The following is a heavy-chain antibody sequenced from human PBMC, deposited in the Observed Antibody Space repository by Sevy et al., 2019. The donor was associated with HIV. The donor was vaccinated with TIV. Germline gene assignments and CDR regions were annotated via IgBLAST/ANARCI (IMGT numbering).Heavy chain of an antibody. Sequence: GESLKISCAASGFALSNYYAMHWVRQAPGKGLEWVALISYDGSDKYYADSVKGRFTISRDNFKNTLYLQMNSLKTEDTAVYYCARPRANYVDHYFFYAMDVWGQGTTVTVSS. J-gene: IGHJ6*02. CDR3: ARPRANYVDHYFFYAMDV. D-gene: IGHD4-17*01. V-gene: IGHV3-30-3*01. CDR2: ISYDGSDK. CDR1: GFALSNYYA.